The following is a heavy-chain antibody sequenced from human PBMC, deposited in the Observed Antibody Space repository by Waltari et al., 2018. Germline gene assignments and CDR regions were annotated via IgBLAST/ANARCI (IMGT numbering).Heavy chain of an antibody. V-gene: IGHV4-38-2*02. CDR3: VRRFWDGRYYRDA. J-gene: IGHJ5*02. CDR2: WYHSGDI. D-gene: IGHD3-22*01. Sequence: QVQLQESGPGLVKPSETLSLTCTVSGLSISRGFSWGWLRQSPGRGLAWIGSWYHSGDIYYNPSLQSGIILSRDTSKNQFSLKLSSVTAADTAVYYCVRRFWDGRYYRDAWGQGILVTVSS. CDR1: GLSISRGFS.